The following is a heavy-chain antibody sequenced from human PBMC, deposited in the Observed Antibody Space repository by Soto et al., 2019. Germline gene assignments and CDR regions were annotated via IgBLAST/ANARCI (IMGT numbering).Heavy chain of an antibody. CDR3: AKDKAAAGTYYYYYYMDV. CDR1: GFTFDDYA. V-gene: IGHV3-9*01. Sequence: DVQLVESGGGLVQPGRSLRLSCAASGFTFDDYAMHWVRQAPGKGLEWVSGISWNSGSIGYADSVKGRFTISRDNAKNSLYLQMNSLRAEDTALYYCAKDKAAAGTYYYYYYMDVWGKGTTVTVSS. J-gene: IGHJ6*03. CDR2: ISWNSGSI. D-gene: IGHD6-13*01.